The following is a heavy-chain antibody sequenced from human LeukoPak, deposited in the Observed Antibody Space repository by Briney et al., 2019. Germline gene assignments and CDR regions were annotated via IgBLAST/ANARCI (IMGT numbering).Heavy chain of an antibody. Sequence: GGSLRLSCAASGFTFSRHWMTWVRQAPGKGLEWVANIKHDGSEKNYVDSVKGRFSISRDNAKISLYLQMNSLRAEDTAVYYCARDRAFDSSGYSNWGQGTLVTVSS. CDR2: IKHDGSEK. CDR1: GFTFSRHW. V-gene: IGHV3-7*01. CDR3: ARDRAFDSSGYSN. D-gene: IGHD3-22*01. J-gene: IGHJ4*02.